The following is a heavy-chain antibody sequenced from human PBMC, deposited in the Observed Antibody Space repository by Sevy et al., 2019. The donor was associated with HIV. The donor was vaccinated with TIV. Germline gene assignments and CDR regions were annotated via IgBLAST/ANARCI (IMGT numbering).Heavy chain of an antibody. CDR2: INHGGNT. CDR3: ARKYIEDVTTPNSPSYFDL. CDR1: DGSFNDYY. Sequence: SETLSLTCAVYDGSFNDYYWTWIRQPPGKRLEWIGEINHGGNTNYNPSLESPVTISVDTSKRRVSLYLNSVIVADTAVYYGARKYIEDVTTPNSPSYFDLWGPGTLVTVSS. V-gene: IGHV4-34*01. D-gene: IGHD1-1*01. J-gene: IGHJ2*01.